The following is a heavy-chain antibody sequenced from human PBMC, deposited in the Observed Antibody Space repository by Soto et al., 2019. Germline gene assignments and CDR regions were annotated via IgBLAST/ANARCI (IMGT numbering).Heavy chain of an antibody. CDR2: FYHSGGT. D-gene: IGHD3-3*01. Sequence: SETLSLTCAVSGYAIGGGYYWGCIRQPPGKGLEWIGSFYHSGGTYYNTSLKSRVTISVDTSTNQFSLNLRSVTAADTAVYYCAGTDFWSGHYYYNGVDVWGQGTTVTVSS. J-gene: IGHJ6*02. V-gene: IGHV4-38-2*01. CDR3: AGTDFWSGHYYYNGVDV. CDR1: GYAIGGGYY.